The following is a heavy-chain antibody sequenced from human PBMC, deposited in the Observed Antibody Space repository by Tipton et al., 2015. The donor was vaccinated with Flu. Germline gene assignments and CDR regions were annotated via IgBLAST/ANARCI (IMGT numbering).Heavy chain of an antibody. CDR3: AREVAAKIGH. CDR1: GESFSGFD. D-gene: IGHD6-19*01. CDR2: INHRGST. J-gene: IGHJ5*02. Sequence: AGLVKPSETLSLSCAVYGESFSGFDWTWIRQTPGKGLEWIGEINHRGSTNYNPSLKSRVTISVDTSKNQFSLQLNSVTPEDTAVYYCAREVAAKIGHWGQGTLVTVSS. V-gene: IGHV4-34*01.